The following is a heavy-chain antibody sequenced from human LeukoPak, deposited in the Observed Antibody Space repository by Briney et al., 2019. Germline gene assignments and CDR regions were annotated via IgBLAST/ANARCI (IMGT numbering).Heavy chain of an antibody. CDR3: ARNPPRYFN. CDR2: ISSNGGTT. V-gene: IGHV3-64*01. CDR1: GFTFSSYA. Sequence: GGSLRLSCVASGFTFSSYAMHWVRQAPGKGLEYVSGISSNGGTTYHANSVRGRFTISRDNSKNTLYLHMGSLRAEDTAVYYCARNPPRYFNWGQGTLVTVSS. D-gene: IGHD1-26*01. J-gene: IGHJ4*02.